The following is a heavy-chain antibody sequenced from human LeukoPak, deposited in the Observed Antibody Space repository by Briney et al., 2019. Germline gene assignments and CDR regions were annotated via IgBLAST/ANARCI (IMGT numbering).Heavy chain of an antibody. CDR3: AKDGAGYCSSTSCWFDP. Sequence: GGALRLSCAASGFTFEDYGMHWVRQAPGKGLEWVSLITGNGVSTYYADSVKGRFTISRDKSKNSLYLQMNSLRTEDTALYYCAKDGAGYCSSTSCWFDPWGQGTLVTVSS. J-gene: IGHJ5*02. V-gene: IGHV3-43*02. CDR1: GFTFEDYG. CDR2: ITGNGVST. D-gene: IGHD2-2*01.